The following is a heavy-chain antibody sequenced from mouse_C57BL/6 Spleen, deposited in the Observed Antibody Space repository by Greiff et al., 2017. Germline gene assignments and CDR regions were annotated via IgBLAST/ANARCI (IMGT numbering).Heavy chain of an antibody. CDR1: GYTFTSYG. J-gene: IGHJ2*01. Sequence: EVQLQQSGAELARPGSSVKMSCKSSGYTFTSYGMNWVKQRPGQGLEWIGYIYIGNGYTDYNEKFKGKATLTSDTSSCTAYMQLSSLTSEDSSIYCCARSDSSGGDYWGQGTTLTVSS. CDR2: IYIGNGYT. V-gene: IGHV1-58*01. D-gene: IGHD3-2*02. CDR3: ARSDSSGGDY.